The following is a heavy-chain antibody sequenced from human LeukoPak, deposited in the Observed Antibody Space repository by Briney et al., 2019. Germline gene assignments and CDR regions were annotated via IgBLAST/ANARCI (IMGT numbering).Heavy chain of an antibody. CDR3: ARKGRGGYHDY. Sequence: PSETLSLTCTVSGGSISSSSYYWNWIRQPAGKGPEWIGRIYSSGSTNYNPSLKSRVTMSVDTSKNQFSLKLSSVTAADTAVYYCARKGRGGYHDYWGQGTLVTVSS. D-gene: IGHD3-16*01. V-gene: IGHV4-61*02. J-gene: IGHJ4*02. CDR2: IYSSGST. CDR1: GGSISSSSYY.